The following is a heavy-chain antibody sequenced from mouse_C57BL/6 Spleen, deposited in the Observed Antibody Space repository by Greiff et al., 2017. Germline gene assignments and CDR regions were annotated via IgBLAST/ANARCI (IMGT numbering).Heavy chain of an antibody. Sequence: QVQLKQPGAELVRPGTSVKLSCKASGYTFTSYWMHWVKQRPGQGLEWIGVIDPSDSYTNYNQKFKGKATLTVDTSSSTAYMQLSSLTSEDSAVYYCARRGVYYYGSSYFDYWGQGTTLTVSS. CDR2: IDPSDSYT. V-gene: IGHV1-59*01. CDR3: ARRGVYYYGSSYFDY. CDR1: GYTFTSYW. D-gene: IGHD1-1*01. J-gene: IGHJ2*01.